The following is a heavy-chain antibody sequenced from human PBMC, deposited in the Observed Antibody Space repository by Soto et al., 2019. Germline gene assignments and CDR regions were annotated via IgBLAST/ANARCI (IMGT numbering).Heavy chain of an antibody. V-gene: IGHV3-21*06. Sequence: LRLSCAASGFTFTRYSMNWVRQAPGKGLEWVSSISSTTNYIYYGDSMKGRFTISRDNAKNSLYLEMNSLRAEDTAVYYCARESEELTSNFDYWGQGTLVTVSS. CDR2: ISSTTNYI. CDR3: ARESEELTSNFDY. CDR1: GFTFTRYS. D-gene: IGHD1-7*01. J-gene: IGHJ4*02.